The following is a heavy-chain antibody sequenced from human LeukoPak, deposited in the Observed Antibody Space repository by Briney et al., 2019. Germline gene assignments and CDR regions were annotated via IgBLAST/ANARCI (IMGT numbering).Heavy chain of an antibody. Sequence: SETLSLTCTVSGYSISSVYYWGWIRQPPGKGLEWIGNIYHSGSTYYNPSLTGRVTISVDTSKNQFSLTLNSVTAADTAVYYCARDRVGATAIDYWGQGTLVTVSS. CDR3: ARDRVGATAIDY. V-gene: IGHV4-38-2*02. J-gene: IGHJ4*02. D-gene: IGHD1-26*01. CDR2: IYHSGST. CDR1: GYSISSVYY.